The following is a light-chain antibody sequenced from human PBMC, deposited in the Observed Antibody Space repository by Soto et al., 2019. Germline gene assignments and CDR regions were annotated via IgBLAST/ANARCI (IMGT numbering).Light chain of an antibody. CDR3: CSYAGSWV. V-gene: IGLV2-11*01. Sequence: QSVLTQPRSVSGSPGQSVTISCTGTSSDVGGYNYVSWYQQHPGKAPKLMNYDVSKRPSGVPDRFSGSKSSNTASLTISGLQSEDEADYYCCSYAGSWVFGGGTKLTVL. CDR1: SSDVGGYNY. CDR2: DVS. J-gene: IGLJ3*02.